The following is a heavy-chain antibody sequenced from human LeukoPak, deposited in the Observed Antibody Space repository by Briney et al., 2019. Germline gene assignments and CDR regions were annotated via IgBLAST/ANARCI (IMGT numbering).Heavy chain of an antibody. D-gene: IGHD4-11*01. CDR1: GFTFSNAW. CDR2: IKSKADAGTT. CDR3: TTEGLPGSFDY. J-gene: IGHJ4*02. V-gene: IGHV3-15*01. Sequence: PGGSLRLSCAASGFTFSNAWMSRVRQAPGKGLEWVGRIKSKADAGTTEYAAPVKGRFTISRDDSKNTVYLQMNSLKTEDTAVYYCTTEGLPGSFDYWGQGTLVTVSS.